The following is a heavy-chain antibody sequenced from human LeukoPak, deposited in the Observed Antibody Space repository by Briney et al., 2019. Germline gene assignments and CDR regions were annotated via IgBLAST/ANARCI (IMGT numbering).Heavy chain of an antibody. Sequence: GGSLRLSCAASGFTFSGYDMNWVRQAPGKGLEWVSYINRDKTHIYHADSVKGRFTISRDYVKNSLYLQMNSLRADDTAVYYCARGTREHGLDYWGLGTLVTVLS. V-gene: IGHV3-21*06. CDR1: GFTFSGYD. J-gene: IGHJ4*02. CDR3: ARGTREHGLDY. CDR2: INRDKTHI. D-gene: IGHD1-26*01.